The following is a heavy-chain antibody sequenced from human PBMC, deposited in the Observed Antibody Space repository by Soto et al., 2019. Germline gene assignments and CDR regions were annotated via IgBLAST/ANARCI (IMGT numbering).Heavy chain of an antibody. D-gene: IGHD6-6*01. CDR1: GGSFSGYY. CDR3: ARARSSVPARRGIGYYGLDV. Sequence: QVQLQQWGAGLLKPSETLSLTCVVNGGSFSGYYWSWIRLPPGKGLEWIGEINHSGITDSNPSLKSRVTISVDASRNQLSLNLTSVTAADTPVYYCARARSSVPARRGIGYYGLDVWGQGTTVTVSS. J-gene: IGHJ6*02. CDR2: INHSGIT. V-gene: IGHV4-34*01.